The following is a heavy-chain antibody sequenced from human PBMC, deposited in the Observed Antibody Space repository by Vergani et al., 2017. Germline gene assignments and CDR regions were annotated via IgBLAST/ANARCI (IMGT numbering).Heavy chain of an antibody. D-gene: IGHD2-15*01. CDR1: GFTFSSYA. CDR2: ISGSGGST. J-gene: IGHJ4*02. CDR3: AKLAAYCSGGSCYGGYYFDY. V-gene: IGHV3-23*01. Sequence: EVQLLESGGGLVQPGGSLRLSCAASGFTFSSYAMSWVRQAPGKGLEWVSAISGSGGSTYYADSVKGRFTISRDNSKNTLYLQMNSLRAEDTAVYYCAKLAAYCSGGSCYGGYYFDYWGQGTLVTVSS.